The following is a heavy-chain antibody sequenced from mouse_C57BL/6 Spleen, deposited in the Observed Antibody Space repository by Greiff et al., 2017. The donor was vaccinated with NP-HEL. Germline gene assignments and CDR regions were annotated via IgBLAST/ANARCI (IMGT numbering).Heavy chain of an antibody. V-gene: IGHV5-4*01. CDR1: GFTFSSYA. J-gene: IGHJ4*01. CDR2: ISDGGSYT. CDR3: AREKDFYAMDY. Sequence: EVQLVESGGGLVKPGGSLKLSCAASGFTFSSYAMSWVRQTPEKRLEWVATISDGGSYTYYPDNVKGRFTISRDNAKNNLYLQISHLKSEDTAMYYCAREKDFYAMDYWGQGTSVTVSS.